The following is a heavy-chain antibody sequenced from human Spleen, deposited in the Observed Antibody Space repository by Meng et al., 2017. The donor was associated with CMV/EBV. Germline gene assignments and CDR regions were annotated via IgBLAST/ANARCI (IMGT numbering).Heavy chain of an antibody. CDR2: ISYDGSNK. CDR3: ASQYRPETYYYYNIDV. V-gene: IGHV3-30*04. D-gene: IGHD3-16*02. CDR1: GFTFSNYA. J-gene: IGHJ6*02. Sequence: GESLKISCVASGFTFSNYAMHWVRQAPGKGLEWVAVISYDGSNKYYADSVKGRFTISRDNSKNTLYLQMNSLRAEDTAVYYCASQYRPETYYYYNIDVWGQGTTVTVSS.